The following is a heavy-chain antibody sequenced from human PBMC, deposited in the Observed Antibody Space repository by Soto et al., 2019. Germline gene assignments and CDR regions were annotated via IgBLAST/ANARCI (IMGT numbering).Heavy chain of an antibody. J-gene: IGHJ4*02. D-gene: IGHD3-22*01. CDR2: IKSKTDGGTT. CDR3: TTFGGYYDSSGYYYSDY. V-gene: IGHV3-15*01. Sequence: GGSLRLSCAASGFTFSNAWMSWVRQAPGKXLEWVGRIKSKTDGGTTDYAAPVKGRFTISRDDSKNTLYLQMNSLKTEDTAVYYCTTFGGYYDSSGYYYSDYWGQGTLVTVSS. CDR1: GFTFSNAW.